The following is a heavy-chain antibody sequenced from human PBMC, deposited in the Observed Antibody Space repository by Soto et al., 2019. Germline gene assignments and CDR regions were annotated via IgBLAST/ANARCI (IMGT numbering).Heavy chain of an antibody. V-gene: IGHV4-59*01. CDR3: ARFNWYFDL. J-gene: IGHJ2*01. CDR1: GGSISSYY. CDR2: IYYRGST. Sequence: QVQLQESGPGLVKPSETLSLTCTVSGGSISSYYWSWIRQPPGKGLEWIGYIYYRGSTNYNPSLKSQVTISVDTSKNPLSLKLSSVTAADTAMYYCARFNWYFDLWGRGTLVTVSS.